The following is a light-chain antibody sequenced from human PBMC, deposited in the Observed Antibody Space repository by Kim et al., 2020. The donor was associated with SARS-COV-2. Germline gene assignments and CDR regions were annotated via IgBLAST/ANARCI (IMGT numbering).Light chain of an antibody. CDR3: QQYGSSPYT. V-gene: IGKV3-20*01. CDR1: QSVSSTY. J-gene: IGKJ2*01. Sequence: LVPGERATLSCRASQSVSSTYLAWYQQKPGQAPRLLIYGASSRATGIPDRFSGSGSGTDFTLTISRLEPEDFAAYYCQQYGSSPYTFGQGTKLEI. CDR2: GAS.